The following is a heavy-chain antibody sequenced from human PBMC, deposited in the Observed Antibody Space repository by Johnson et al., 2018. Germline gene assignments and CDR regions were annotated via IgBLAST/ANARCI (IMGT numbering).Heavy chain of an antibody. Sequence: QVQLGESGAEVTKPGSSVKVSCKASGGTFSSYAICWVRQAPGQGLEWLGGIIPILGIANYAPKFQGRVTITADKSTRTAYMELSRLRSEDPAVYYCARDHVRGGSGEGAFDIWSQGIIVTGSS. CDR3: ARDHVRGGSGEGAFDI. V-gene: IGHV1-69*09. D-gene: IGHD2-15*01. CDR1: GGTFSSYA. CDR2: IIPILGIA. J-gene: IGHJ3*02.